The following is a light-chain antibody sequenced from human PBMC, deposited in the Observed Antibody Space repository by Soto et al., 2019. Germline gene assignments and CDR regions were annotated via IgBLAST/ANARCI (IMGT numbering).Light chain of an antibody. V-gene: IGKV3D-15*01. CDR3: RQRNNRYSPWT. J-gene: IGKJ1*01. CDR1: QSVISN. Sequence: EIVMTQSPSTLSVSPGERATLSCRSSQSVISNLAWYQLQPGQTPRLLIYHASTRATGILARFSGRGSGTKFSLTISSSEAEDFVVYYCRQRNNRYSPWTFGQGTKVDIK. CDR2: HAS.